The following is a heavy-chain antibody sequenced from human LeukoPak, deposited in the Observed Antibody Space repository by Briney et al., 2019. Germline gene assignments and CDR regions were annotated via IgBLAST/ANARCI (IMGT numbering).Heavy chain of an antibody. CDR2: INHSGST. J-gene: IGHJ4*02. Sequence: PSETLSLTCAVYGGSFSGYYWSWIRQPPGKGLEWIGEINHSGSTNYNPSLKSRVTISVDTSKNQFSLKLSSVTAADTAVYYCARARGREHDDSSGYLGYWGQGTLVTVYS. V-gene: IGHV4-34*01. D-gene: IGHD3-22*01. CDR1: GGSFSGYY. CDR3: ARARGREHDDSSGYLGY.